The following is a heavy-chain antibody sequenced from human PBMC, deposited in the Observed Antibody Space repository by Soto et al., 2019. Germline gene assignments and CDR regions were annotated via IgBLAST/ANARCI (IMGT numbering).Heavy chain of an antibody. CDR1: GYTFNRYA. CDR2: ISAYNGNT. V-gene: IGHV1-18*01. Sequence: ASVKVSCKASGYTFNRYAISWVRQAPGQGLEWMGWISAYNGNTNYAQKFQGRVSMTTDTSTSTAYMELRSLRSDDTAVYYCARLYYYSPYYFDYWGQGTLVTVS. J-gene: IGHJ4*02. CDR3: ARLYYYSPYYFDY. D-gene: IGHD3-10*01.